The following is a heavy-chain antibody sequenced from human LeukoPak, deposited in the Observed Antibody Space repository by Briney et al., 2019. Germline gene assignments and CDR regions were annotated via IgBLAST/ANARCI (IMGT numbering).Heavy chain of an antibody. V-gene: IGHV1-69*06. J-gene: IGHJ4*02. D-gene: IGHD1-20*01. CDR2: IIPIFGTA. Sequence: SVKVSCKASGGTFSSYVISWVRQAPGQGLEWVGGIIPIFGTADYALKFHGRVTITADKSTSTAYMELSSPRSEDTAVYYCARFYLNWNGGFDYWGQGTLVTVSS. CDR3: ARFYLNWNGGFDY. CDR1: GGTFSSYV.